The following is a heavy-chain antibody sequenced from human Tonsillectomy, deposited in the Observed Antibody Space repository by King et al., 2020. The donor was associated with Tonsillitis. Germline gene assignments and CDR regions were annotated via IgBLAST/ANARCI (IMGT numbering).Heavy chain of an antibody. Sequence: VQLVESGGGLVQPGGSLRLSCAASGFTFSSYEMNWVRQAPGKGLEWVSYLSSSGSTIYYADSVKGRVTISRDNAKNSLYLQMNSLKAEDTAVYYCEGSSYGVDYYYYMDVWGKGTTVTVSS. V-gene: IGHV3-48*03. CDR2: LSSSGSTI. CDR1: GFTFSSYE. D-gene: IGHD4-17*01. J-gene: IGHJ6*03. CDR3: EGSSYGVDYYYYMDV.